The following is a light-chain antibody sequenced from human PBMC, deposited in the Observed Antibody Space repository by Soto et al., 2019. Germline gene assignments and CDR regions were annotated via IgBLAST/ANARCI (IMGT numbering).Light chain of an antibody. CDR2: GAS. CDR1: QSVSNSY. J-gene: IGKJ1*01. V-gene: IGKV3-20*01. CDR3: QQYGSSPRT. Sequence: IVLTQSPGTLSLYPGERATLSCRASQSVSNSYLAWYQQKPGQAPRLLIYGASSMATGIPDRFSGSGSGTDFTLTITRLEPEDFVVYYCQQYGSSPRTFGQGTKVEIK.